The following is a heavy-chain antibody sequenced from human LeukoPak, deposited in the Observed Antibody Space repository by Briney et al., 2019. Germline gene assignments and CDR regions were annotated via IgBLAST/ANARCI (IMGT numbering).Heavy chain of an antibody. Sequence: GGSLRLSCAASGFTFSTYWMTWVRQAPGKGLEWVANIQQDGTKGYYVDSLKGRFTISRDNAKNSLYLQMNGLRAEDTAVYYCARGLPATGYCSGGSCYGLYFDYWGQGTLVTVSS. CDR1: GFTFSTYW. D-gene: IGHD2-15*01. V-gene: IGHV3-7*01. J-gene: IGHJ4*02. CDR2: IQQDGTKG. CDR3: ARGLPATGYCSGGSCYGLYFDY.